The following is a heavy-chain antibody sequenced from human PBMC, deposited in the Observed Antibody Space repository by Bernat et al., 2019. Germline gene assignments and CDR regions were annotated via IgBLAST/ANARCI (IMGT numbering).Heavy chain of an antibody. CDR2: ISYDGSNK. V-gene: IGHV3-30*18. Sequence: QVQLVESGGGVVQPGRSLRLSCAASGFTFSSYGMHWDRQAPGKGLEWVAVISYDGSNKYYADSVKGRFTISRDNSKNTLYLQMNSLRAEDTAVYYCAKDRGTTVVTPWFDPWGQGTLVTVSS. D-gene: IGHD4-23*01. CDR1: GFTFSSYG. J-gene: IGHJ5*02. CDR3: AKDRGTTVVTPWFDP.